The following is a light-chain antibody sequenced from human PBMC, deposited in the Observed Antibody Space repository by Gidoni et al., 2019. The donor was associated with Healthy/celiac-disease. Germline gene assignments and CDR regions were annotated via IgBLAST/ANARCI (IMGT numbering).Light chain of an antibody. J-gene: IGKJ2*01. CDR3: QQSYSTPYT. CDR1: PSISNY. Sequence: DIQMTQSPSSLSASVGDRVTITCRASPSISNYLNWYQQKPGKAPELLIHAASSLQSGVLSRFSGSGSGTDFTLTISSLQPEDFATYYCQQSYSTPYTFGQGTQLEIK. CDR2: AAS. V-gene: IGKV1-39*01.